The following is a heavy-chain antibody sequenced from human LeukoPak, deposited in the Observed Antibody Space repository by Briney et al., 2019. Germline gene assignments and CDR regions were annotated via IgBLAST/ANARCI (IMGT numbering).Heavy chain of an antibody. CDR1: GYTFTSYA. CDR2: INTNTGNP. V-gene: IGHV7-4-1*02. CDR3: AKSDNWDNFDY. D-gene: IGHD1-20*01. Sequence: GASVKVSCKASGYTFTSYAMNLVRQAPGQGLEWMGWINTNTGNPTYAQGFTGRFVFSLDTSVSTAYLQISSLKAEDTAVYYCAKSDNWDNFDYWGQGTLVTVSS. J-gene: IGHJ4*02.